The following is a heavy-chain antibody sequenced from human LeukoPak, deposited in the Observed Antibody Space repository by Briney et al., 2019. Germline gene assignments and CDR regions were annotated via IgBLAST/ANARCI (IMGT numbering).Heavy chain of an antibody. J-gene: IGHJ4*02. CDR2: INTDGGST. CDR3: TREPLDY. V-gene: IGHV3-74*01. CDR1: GFTFSNYW. Sequence: GGSLRLSCAASGFTFSNYWMHWVRQAPGKGLVWVSRINTDGGSTTYADSVKGRFTISRDNAKNSLYLQMNSLRDEDTAVYYCTREPLDYWGQGTLVTVSS.